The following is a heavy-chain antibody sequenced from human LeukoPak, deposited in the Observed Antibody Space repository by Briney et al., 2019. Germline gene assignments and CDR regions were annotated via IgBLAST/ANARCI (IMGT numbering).Heavy chain of an antibody. Sequence: PSQTLSLTCTVSGGSISSSSYYWGWIRQPPGKGLDWVGSMYYSGSTYYNASLKSRVTISVDTSKNQISLKLSSVTAADTAVYYCARENASYFDYWGQGTLVTVSS. J-gene: IGHJ4*02. CDR2: MYYSGST. CDR1: GGSISSSSYY. V-gene: IGHV4-39*01. D-gene: IGHD2-2*01. CDR3: ARENASYFDY.